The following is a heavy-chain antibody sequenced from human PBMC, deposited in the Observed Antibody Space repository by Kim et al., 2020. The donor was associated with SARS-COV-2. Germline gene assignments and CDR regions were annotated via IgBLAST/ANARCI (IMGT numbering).Heavy chain of an antibody. V-gene: IGHV4-59*13. D-gene: IGHD6-19*01. J-gene: IGHJ4*02. CDR1: GGSISSYY. Sequence: SETLSLTCTVSGGSISSYYWSWIRQPPGKGLEWIGYIYYSGSTNYNPSLKSRXTISVDTSKNQFSLKLSSVTAXDTXXYXCXREPYRSGGIDYWGPGNL. CDR3: XREPYRSGGIDY. CDR2: IYYSGST.